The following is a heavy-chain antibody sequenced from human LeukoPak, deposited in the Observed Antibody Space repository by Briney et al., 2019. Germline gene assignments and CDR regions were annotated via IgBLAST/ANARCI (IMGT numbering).Heavy chain of an antibody. CDR3: ARLSVSGSCYPR. D-gene: IGHD2-15*01. CDR1: GYTFTSYW. Sequence: GESLKISCKGSGYTFTSYWIGGVRLMPGKGQGWMGIIYPGDSDTRYSPSFRGQVTISADKSISTAYLQWSSLKASDTAMYYCARLSVSGSCYPRWGQGTLVTVSS. V-gene: IGHV5-51*01. CDR2: IYPGDSDT. J-gene: IGHJ4*02.